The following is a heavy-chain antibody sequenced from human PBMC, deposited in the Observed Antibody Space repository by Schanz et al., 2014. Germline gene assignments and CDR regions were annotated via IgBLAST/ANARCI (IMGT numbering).Heavy chain of an antibody. D-gene: IGHD3-9*01. V-gene: IGHV1-18*01. CDR3: AFDRDDAYDI. J-gene: IGHJ3*02. Sequence: QVQLVQSGPEVEKPGASVKVSCKTSGYTFTSYGISWVRQAPGQGLEWMGWISAYNGNTNYAQKLQGRVTVTRDTSTTTVYMDLSSLISEDTAVYYCAFDRDDAYDIWGQGTTVTVSS. CDR1: GYTFTSYG. CDR2: ISAYNGNT.